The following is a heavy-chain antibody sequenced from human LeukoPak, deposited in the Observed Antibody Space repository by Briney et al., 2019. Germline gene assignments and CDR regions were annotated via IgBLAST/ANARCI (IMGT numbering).Heavy chain of an antibody. J-gene: IGHJ3*01. CDR3: ARGTLGYCSGGSCPHHDTFDV. CDR1: EYTFTSYY. Sequence: GASVKVSCKASEYTFTSYYMHWVRQAPGQGLEWMGMINPSGGSTGYAQKFQGRVTVTRDTSTSTVYMELSSLRSEDTAVSYCARGTLGYCSGGSCPHHDTFDVWGQGTTVTVSS. V-gene: IGHV1-46*01. D-gene: IGHD2-15*01. CDR2: INPSGGST.